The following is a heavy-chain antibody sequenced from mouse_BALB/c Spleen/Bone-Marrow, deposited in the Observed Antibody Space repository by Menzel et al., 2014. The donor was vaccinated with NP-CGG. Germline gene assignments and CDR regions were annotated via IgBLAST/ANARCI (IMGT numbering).Heavy chain of an antibody. V-gene: IGHV14-3*02. CDR1: GFNIKDTY. CDR3: AVYNYGIISCVF. CDR2: IDPANGNT. J-gene: IGHJ3*01. Sequence: VQLQQSGAELVKPGASVKLSCTASGFNIKDTYMHWVKQRPEQGLEWIGRIDPANGNTKYDPKFQGKATITADTSSNTDSPQISSLTSEDTVVYYCAVYNYGIISCVFWGQETLVTVSA. D-gene: IGHD2-12*01.